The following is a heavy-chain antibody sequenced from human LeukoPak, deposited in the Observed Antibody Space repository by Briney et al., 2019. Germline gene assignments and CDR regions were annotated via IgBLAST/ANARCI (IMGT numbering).Heavy chain of an antibody. CDR1: GFTFSSYE. CDR3: ARDGGDIVVVTASYYYMDV. V-gene: IGHV3-48*03. Sequence: GGSLRLSCAASGFTFSSYEMNWVRQAPGKGLEWVSYISSSGSTIYYADSVKGRFTISRDNSKNTLYLQMGSLRAEDMARYYCARDGGDIVVVTASYYYMDVWGKGTTVTVSS. D-gene: IGHD2-21*02. CDR2: ISSSGSTI. J-gene: IGHJ6*03.